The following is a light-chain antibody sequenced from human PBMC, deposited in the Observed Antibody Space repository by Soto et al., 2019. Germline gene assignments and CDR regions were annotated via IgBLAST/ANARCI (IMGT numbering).Light chain of an antibody. V-gene: IGKV1-9*01. J-gene: IGKJ3*01. CDR2: ATS. CDR3: QQLHNSPFT. Sequence: IQLTQSPSSLSASVGDRVSITCRASQDISRYLAWYQQTPGKAPKLLIYATSTLQSGVPSRFSGIGSGTDFTLTSSSLQPEDFATYYCQQLHNSPFTFGPWTKGDV. CDR1: QDISRY.